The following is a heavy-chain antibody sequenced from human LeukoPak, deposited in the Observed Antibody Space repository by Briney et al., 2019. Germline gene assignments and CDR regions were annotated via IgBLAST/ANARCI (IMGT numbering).Heavy chain of an antibody. V-gene: IGHV1-18*01. D-gene: IGHD6-13*01. CDR3: ARALRSDSSTRTNWFDP. CDR2: ISAYNGNT. J-gene: IGHJ5*02. CDR1: GYTFTSYG. Sequence: GASVKVSCKASGYTFTSYGISWVRQAPGQGLEWMGWISAYNGNTNYAQKLQGRVTMTTDTSTSTAYMELRSLRSDDTAVYYCARALRSDSSTRTNWFDPWGQGTLVTVSS.